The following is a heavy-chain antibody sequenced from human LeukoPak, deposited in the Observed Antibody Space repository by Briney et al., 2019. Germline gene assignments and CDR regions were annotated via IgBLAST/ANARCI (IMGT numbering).Heavy chain of an antibody. CDR1: GGSISRGGYY. Sequence: SQTLSLTCTVSGGSISRGGYYWSWIRQHPGKGLEWIGYIYYSGSTYYNPSLKSRVTISVDTSKNQFSLKLSSVTAADTAVYYCARTKYYDFWSGNNDGEYYFDYWGQVTLVTVSS. CDR2: IYYSGST. V-gene: IGHV4-31*03. D-gene: IGHD3-3*01. CDR3: ARTKYYDFWSGNNDGEYYFDY. J-gene: IGHJ4*02.